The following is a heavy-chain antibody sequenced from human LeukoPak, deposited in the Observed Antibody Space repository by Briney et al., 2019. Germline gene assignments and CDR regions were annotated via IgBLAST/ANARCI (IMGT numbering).Heavy chain of an antibody. D-gene: IGHD2-21*02. Sequence: SETLSLTCTVSGGSISSYYWSWIRQPPGKGLEWIGYIYYSGSTNYNPSLKSRVTISVDTSKNQFSLKLSSVTAADTAVYYCARGQRQGDPVNYYYYGMDVWGQGTMVTVSS. CDR3: ARGQRQGDPVNYYYYGMDV. CDR1: GGSISSYY. V-gene: IGHV4-59*01. CDR2: IYYSGST. J-gene: IGHJ6*02.